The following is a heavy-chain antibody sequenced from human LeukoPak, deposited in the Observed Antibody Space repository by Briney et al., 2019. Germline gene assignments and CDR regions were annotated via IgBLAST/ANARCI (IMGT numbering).Heavy chain of an antibody. CDR3: ARNAVVTLRPDY. D-gene: IGHD4-23*01. J-gene: IGHJ4*02. CDR1: GFTFSSYS. CDR2: ISSSSSYI. Sequence: GSLRLSCAASGFTFSSYSMNWVRQAPGKGLEWVSSISSSSSYIYYADSVKGRFTISRDNAKNSLYLQMNSLRAEDTAVYYCARNAVVTLRPDYWGQGTLVTVPS. V-gene: IGHV3-21*03.